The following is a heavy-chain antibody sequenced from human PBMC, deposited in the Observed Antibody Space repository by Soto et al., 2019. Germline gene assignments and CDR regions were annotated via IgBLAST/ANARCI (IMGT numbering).Heavy chain of an antibody. D-gene: IGHD2-2*01. V-gene: IGHV1-69*13. CDR2: IIPIFGTA. Sequence: ASVKVSCKASGGTFSSYAISWVRQAPGQGLEWMGGIIPIFGTANYAQKFQGRVTITADESTSTAYMELSSLRSEDTAVYYCAVGLDCSSTSCYVSNDYWGQGTLVTVSS. J-gene: IGHJ4*02. CDR3: AVGLDCSSTSCYVSNDY. CDR1: GGTFSSYA.